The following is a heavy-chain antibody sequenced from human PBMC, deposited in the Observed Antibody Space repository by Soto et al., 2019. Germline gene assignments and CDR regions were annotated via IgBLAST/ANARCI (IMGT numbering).Heavy chain of an antibody. Sequence: SETLSLTCAVYGGSFSGYYWSWIRQPPGKGLEWIGEINHSGSTNYNPSLKSRVTISVDTSKNQFSLKLSSVTAADTAVYYCARGLVELAAAGSWFDPWGQGTLVTVSS. V-gene: IGHV4-34*01. J-gene: IGHJ5*02. CDR3: ARGLVELAAAGSWFDP. CDR2: INHSGST. CDR1: GGSFSGYY. D-gene: IGHD6-13*01.